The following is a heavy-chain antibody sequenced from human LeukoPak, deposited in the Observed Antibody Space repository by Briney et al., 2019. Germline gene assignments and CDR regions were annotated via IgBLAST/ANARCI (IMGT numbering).Heavy chain of an antibody. D-gene: IGHD3/OR15-3a*01. CDR1: GFTFSSYG. CDR3: AKVLPSHWAGLYAFDI. V-gene: IGHV3-30*18. Sequence: PGGSLRLSCAASGFTFSSYGMHWVRQAPGKGLVWVAVISYDGSNKYYADSVKGRFTISRDNSKNTLYLQMNSLRAEDTAVYYCAKVLPSHWAGLYAFDIWGQGTMVTVSS. J-gene: IGHJ3*02. CDR2: ISYDGSNK.